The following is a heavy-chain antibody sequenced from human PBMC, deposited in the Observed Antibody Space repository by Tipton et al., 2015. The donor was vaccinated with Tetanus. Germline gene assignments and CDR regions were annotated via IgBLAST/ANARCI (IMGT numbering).Heavy chain of an antibody. CDR3: ARGYAGGAWDV. CDR1: GDRLSSDIAA. CDR2: TYYRSKWSN. Sequence: GLVKPSQTLSVTCVISGDRLSSDIAAWYWIRQSPSRGLEWLGRTYYRSKWSNDYAVSVKSRVTITSDTSKNQFSPQLGSVTPEDTAVYYCARGYAGGAWDVWGQGNLVTVSS. D-gene: IGHD2-2*01. J-gene: IGHJ4*02. V-gene: IGHV6-1*01.